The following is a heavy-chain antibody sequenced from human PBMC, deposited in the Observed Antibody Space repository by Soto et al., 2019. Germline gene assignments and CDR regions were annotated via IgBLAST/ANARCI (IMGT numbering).Heavy chain of an antibody. V-gene: IGHV2-5*02. D-gene: IGHD6-13*01. CDR1: GFSLSTTGMG. Sequence: SGPTLVNPTQTLTLTCTFSGFSLSTTGMGVGWIRQPPGKALEWLGLLYWDDDIHYSPSLKSRLTITKDTSKNQVVLTMTNMDPVDTATYYCAHGGLIAAAGTPSGWFDPWGQGTLVTVSS. J-gene: IGHJ5*02. CDR2: LYWDDDI. CDR3: AHGGLIAAAGTPSGWFDP.